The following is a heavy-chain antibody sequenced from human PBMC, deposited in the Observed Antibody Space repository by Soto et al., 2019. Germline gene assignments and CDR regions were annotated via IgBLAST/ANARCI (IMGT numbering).Heavy chain of an antibody. J-gene: IGHJ4*02. CDR3: AREPYLPKARNDF. CDR1: GGSISSADYF. V-gene: IGHV4-30-4*01. CDR2: IFHSGTT. Sequence: SETLSLTCSVSGGSISSADYFWTWIRQSPGKGLEWMGYIFHSGTTYYNRSLKGRLIIPRENSKNQFSLRLTSVTAADSAVYFCAREPYLPKARNDFWGQGTMVTVSS.